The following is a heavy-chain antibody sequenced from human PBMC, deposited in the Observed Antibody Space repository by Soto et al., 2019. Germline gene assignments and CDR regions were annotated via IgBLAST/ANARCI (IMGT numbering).Heavy chain of an antibody. J-gene: IGHJ3*02. Sequence: NPSETLSLTCTVSGGSISSGGYYWSWIRQHPGKGLEWIGYIYYSGSTYYNPSLKSRVTISVDTSKNQFSLKLSSVTAADTAVYYCAGVVVAAGAFDIWGQGTMVTVSS. CDR3: AGVVVAAGAFDI. D-gene: IGHD2-15*01. CDR2: IYYSGST. V-gene: IGHV4-31*03. CDR1: GGSISSGGYY.